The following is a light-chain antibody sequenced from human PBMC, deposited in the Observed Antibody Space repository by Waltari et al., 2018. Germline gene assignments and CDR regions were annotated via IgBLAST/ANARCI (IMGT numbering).Light chain of an antibody. Sequence: DVVLTQSPLSLPATLGQPASISCSSSQSLVHSDGNTYLNGLQQRPGQSPRRLFCKVSNRDSGVPDIVSGSGSGTDFTLQISRVEAEEVVVYYCMQGTHWPTTFGPGTKVDIK. J-gene: IGKJ3*01. V-gene: IGKV2-30*02. CDR1: QSLVHSDGNTY. CDR2: KVS. CDR3: MQGTHWPTT.